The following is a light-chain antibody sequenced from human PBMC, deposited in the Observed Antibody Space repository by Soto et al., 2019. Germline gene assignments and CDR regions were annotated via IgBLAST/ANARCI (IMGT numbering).Light chain of an antibody. CDR2: GTS. Sequence: EIVLTQSPATLSLSPGERATLSCRASQSVSSYLAWYQQKPGQAPRLLIYGTSNRGTGIPDRFSGSGSGTDFTLTISRLEPEDFAVYYCQQYGSSPSITFGQGTRLEIK. V-gene: IGKV3-20*01. J-gene: IGKJ5*01. CDR3: QQYGSSPSIT. CDR1: QSVSSY.